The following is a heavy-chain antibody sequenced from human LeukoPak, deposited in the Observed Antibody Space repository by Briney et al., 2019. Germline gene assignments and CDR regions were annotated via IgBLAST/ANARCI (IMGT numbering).Heavy chain of an antibody. V-gene: IGHV1-18*01. J-gene: IGHJ4*02. D-gene: IGHD1-26*01. Sequence: GGSLRLSCAASGFTFTSYGISWVRQAPGQGLEWMGWISAYNGNTNYAQKLQGRVTMTTDTSTSTAYMEPRSLRSDDTAVYYCARVQGVEWELLSFDYWGQGTLVTVSS. CDR2: ISAYNGNT. CDR1: GFTFTSYG. CDR3: ARVQGVEWELLSFDY.